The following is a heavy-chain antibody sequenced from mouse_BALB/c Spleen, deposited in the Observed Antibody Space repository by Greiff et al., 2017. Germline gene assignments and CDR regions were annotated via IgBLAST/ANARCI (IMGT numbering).Heavy chain of an antibody. CDR2: IYPGDGDT. CDR1: GYAFSSSW. Sequence: QVQLKESGPELVKPGASVKISCKASGYAFSSSWMNWVKQRPGQGLEWIGRIYPGDGDTNYNGKFKGKATLTADKSSSTAYMQLSSLTSVDSAVYFCAREGPYGNDDAMDYGGQGTSVTVSS. J-gene: IGHJ4*01. D-gene: IGHD2-2*01. CDR3: AREGPYGNDDAMDY. V-gene: IGHV1-82*01.